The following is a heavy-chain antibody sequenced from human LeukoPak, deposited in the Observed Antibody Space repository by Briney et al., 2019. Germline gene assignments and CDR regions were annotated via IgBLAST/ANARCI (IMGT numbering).Heavy chain of an antibody. V-gene: IGHV1-69*13. J-gene: IGHJ3*02. D-gene: IGHD3-22*01. CDR2: IIPIFGTA. Sequence: SVKVSCKASGGTFSSYAISWVRQAPGQGLEWMGGIIPIFGTANYAQKFQGRVTITADESTSTAYMELSSLRSEDMAVYYCARAYDSSGPGSFDIWGQGTMVTVSS. CDR3: ARAYDSSGPGSFDI. CDR1: GGTFSSYA.